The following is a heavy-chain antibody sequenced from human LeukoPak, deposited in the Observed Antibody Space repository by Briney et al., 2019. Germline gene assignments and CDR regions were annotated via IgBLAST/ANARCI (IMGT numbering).Heavy chain of an antibody. V-gene: IGHV4-59*01. CDR1: GGSISSYY. J-gene: IGHJ6*02. CDR3: ARHKTGLNYYGMDV. CDR2: IYYSGST. Sequence: SETLSLTCTVSGGSISSYYWSWIRQPPGKGLEWIGYIYYSGSTNYNPSLKSRVTISVDTSKNQFSLKLSSVPAADTAVYYCARHKTGLNYYGMDVWGQGTTVTVSS.